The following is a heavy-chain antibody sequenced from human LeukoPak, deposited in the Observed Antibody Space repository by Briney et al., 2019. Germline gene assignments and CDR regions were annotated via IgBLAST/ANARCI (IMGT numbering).Heavy chain of an antibody. CDR3: VKDRCDRTTCPEV. Sequence: GGSLRLSCTASGFTFSTYAMSWVRQAPGEGLEWVSGISGSGGSTYYTDSVKGRFTISRDNSKNTLHLQMSSLRAEDTALYYCVKDRCDRTTCPEVWGQGTLVTVSS. D-gene: IGHD2-2*01. J-gene: IGHJ4*02. CDR2: ISGSGGST. V-gene: IGHV3-23*01. CDR1: GFTFSTYA.